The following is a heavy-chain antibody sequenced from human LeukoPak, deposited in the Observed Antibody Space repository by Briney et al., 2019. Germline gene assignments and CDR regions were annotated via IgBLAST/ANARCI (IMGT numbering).Heavy chain of an antibody. CDR1: GFTFNTAW. J-gene: IGHJ4*02. V-gene: IGHV3-15*01. D-gene: IGHD3-22*01. CDR3: TKTHFSDSSFDY. Sequence: GGSLRLSCTASGFTFNTAWMSWVRQAPGKGLEWVARIQSQSAGGTTDYAAPVKGRFTISRDDSKTTLSLQMNSLNTEDTAVYYCTKTHFSDSSFDYWGQGALVTVSS. CDR2: IQSQSAGGTT.